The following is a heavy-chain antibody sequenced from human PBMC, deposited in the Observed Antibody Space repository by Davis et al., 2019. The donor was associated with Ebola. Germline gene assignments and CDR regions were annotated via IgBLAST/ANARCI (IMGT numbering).Heavy chain of an antibody. CDR1: GFTFGDYA. Sequence: GESLKISCTASGFTFGDYAMSWVRQAPGKGLEWVGFIRSKAYGGTTEYAASVKGRFTISRDDSKSIAYLQMNSLKTEDTAVYYCTRDSVTADYWGQGTLVTVSS. V-gene: IGHV3-49*04. J-gene: IGHJ4*02. D-gene: IGHD4-11*01. CDR2: IRSKAYGGTT. CDR3: TRDSVTADY.